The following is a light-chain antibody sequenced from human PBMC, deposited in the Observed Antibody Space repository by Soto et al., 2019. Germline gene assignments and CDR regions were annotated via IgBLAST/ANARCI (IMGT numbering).Light chain of an antibody. Sequence: QSALTQPATVSGSPGQSITISCTGTSSDVGGYNFVSWYQQHPGKAPEVMIYDVSNRPSGVSNRFSGSKSGNTASLTISGLQAEDEADYYCSSYTSTSTVVFGGGTKVTVL. CDR1: SSDVGGYNF. V-gene: IGLV2-14*03. J-gene: IGLJ2*01. CDR2: DVS. CDR3: SSYTSTSTVV.